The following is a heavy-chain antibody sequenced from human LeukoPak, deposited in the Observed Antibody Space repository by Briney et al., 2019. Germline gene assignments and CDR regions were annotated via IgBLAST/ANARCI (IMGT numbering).Heavy chain of an antibody. CDR2: INTNTGNP. V-gene: IGHV7-4-1*02. Sequence: ASVKVSCKASGYTFTSYNMHWVRQAPGQGLEWMGWINTNTGNPTYAQGFTGRFVFSLDTSVSTAYLQITSLQAEGTAVYYCASSVEDMAASDSFDSWGQGTLVTVSS. D-gene: IGHD5-24*01. CDR1: GYTFTSYN. J-gene: IGHJ4*02. CDR3: ASSVEDMAASDSFDS.